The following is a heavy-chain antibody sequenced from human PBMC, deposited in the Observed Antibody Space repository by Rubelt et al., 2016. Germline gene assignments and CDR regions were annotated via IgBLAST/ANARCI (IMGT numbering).Heavy chain of an antibody. Sequence: PNSGATNYAQKFQGRVTITRDTSISTAYMELSRLRSDDTAVYYCARAYSSSSGRFDPWGQGTLVTVSS. J-gene: IGHJ5*02. V-gene: IGHV1-2*02. CDR2: PNSGAT. CDR3: ARAYSSSSGRFDP. D-gene: IGHD6-6*01.